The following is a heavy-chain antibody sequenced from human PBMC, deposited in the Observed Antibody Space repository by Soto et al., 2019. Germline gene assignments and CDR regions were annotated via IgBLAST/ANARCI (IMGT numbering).Heavy chain of an antibody. CDR3: AKDHLGGAMAVPFFDP. CDR1: GFNFDDYA. J-gene: IGHJ5*02. V-gene: IGHV3-9*01. CDR2: ITWNSGNL. Sequence: GGSLRLSCAASGFNFDDYAMHWVRQAPGKGLEWVAGITWNSGNLAYADSVKGRFTISRDSAKDSLYLQMNSLTPEDTAFYYCAKDHLGGAMAVPFFDPWGQGALVTVSS. D-gene: IGHD3-16*01.